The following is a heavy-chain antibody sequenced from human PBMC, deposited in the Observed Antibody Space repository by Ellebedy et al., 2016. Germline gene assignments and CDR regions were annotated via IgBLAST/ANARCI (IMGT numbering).Heavy chain of an antibody. V-gene: IGHV3-7*03. CDR2: IKQDGSEK. CDR1: GFTFSSYW. CDR3: AKKVATVTYNWFDP. D-gene: IGHD4-17*01. Sequence: GGSLRLSXAASGFTFSSYWMSWVRQAPGKGLEWVANIKQDGSEKYYVDSVKGRFTISRDNAKNSVYLQMNSLRAEDTAVYYCAKKVATVTYNWFDPWGQGTLVTVSS. J-gene: IGHJ5*02.